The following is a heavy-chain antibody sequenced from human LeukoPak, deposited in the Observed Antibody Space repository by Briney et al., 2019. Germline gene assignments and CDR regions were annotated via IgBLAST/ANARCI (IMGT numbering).Heavy chain of an antibody. CDR3: AKDFWSGLSPYYFDY. CDR2: IYSGGST. V-gene: IGHV3-53*01. CDR1: GFTVSSNY. Sequence: GGSLRLSCAASGFTVSSNYMSWVRQAPGKGLEWVSVIYSGGSTYYADSVKGRFTISRDNSKNTLYLQMNSLRAEDTALYYCAKDFWSGLSPYYFDYWGQGTLVTVSS. D-gene: IGHD3-3*01. J-gene: IGHJ4*02.